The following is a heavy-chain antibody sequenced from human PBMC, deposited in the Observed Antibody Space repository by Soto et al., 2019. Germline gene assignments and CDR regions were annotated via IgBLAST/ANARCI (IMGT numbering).Heavy chain of an antibody. J-gene: IGHJ4*01. D-gene: IGHD5-12*01. CDR3: XXXXXXGGYXPLYYFX. CDR1: GFTFSSYG. CDR2: ISYDGSNK. V-gene: IGHV3-30*03. Sequence: QVQLVESGGGVVQPGRSLRLSCAASGFTFSSYGMHWVRQAPGKGLEWVAVISYDGSNKYYADSVKGRFTISRDNSKNTXXXXXXXXXXXXXXXXXXXXXXXXGGYXPLYYFX.